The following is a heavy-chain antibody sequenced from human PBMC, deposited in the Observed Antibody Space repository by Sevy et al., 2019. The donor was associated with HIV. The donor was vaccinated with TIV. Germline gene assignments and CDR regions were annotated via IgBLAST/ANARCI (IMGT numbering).Heavy chain of an antibody. CDR3: VGERQLVLDY. CDR2: IYYSGST. CDR1: GGSISNYY. J-gene: IGHJ4*02. Sequence: SETLSLTCTVSGGSISNYYWSWIRQPPGKGLEWIGYIYYSGSTNYNPSLKSRVTISVDTSRNQFSLKLSSVTAADTAVYYCVGERQLVLDYWGQGTLVTVSS. V-gene: IGHV4-59*01. D-gene: IGHD1-1*01.